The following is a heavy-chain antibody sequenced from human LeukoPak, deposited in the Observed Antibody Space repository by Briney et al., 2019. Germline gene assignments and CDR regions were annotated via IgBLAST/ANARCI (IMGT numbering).Heavy chain of an antibody. CDR1: GFIFSNCA. Sequence: GRSLRLSCAASGFIFSNCAMHWVRQAPGKGLEWVANIKQDGSEKYYVDSVKGRFTISRDNAKNSLYLQMNSLRAEDTAVYYCARDPGYGVWGQGTLVTVSS. CDR2: IKQDGSEK. J-gene: IGHJ4*02. CDR3: ARDPGYGV. D-gene: IGHD5-18*01. V-gene: IGHV3-7*01.